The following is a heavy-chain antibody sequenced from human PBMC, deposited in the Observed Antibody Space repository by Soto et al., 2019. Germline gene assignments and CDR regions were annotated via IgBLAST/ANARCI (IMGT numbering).Heavy chain of an antibody. Sequence: QVLLVHSGTEVKKPGSSVKVSCQASGGTSSDYALTWVRQAPGQGLEWMGGIIPIFGTANYAQRFQGRVSITADESSSTADMELSSLKSEATAVYYCAGSFKYGSGTFDALDVWGHGTMVMVSS. J-gene: IGHJ3*01. V-gene: IGHV1-69*01. CDR2: IIPIFGTA. CDR3: AGSFKYGSGTFDALDV. D-gene: IGHD3-10*01. CDR1: GGTSSDYA.